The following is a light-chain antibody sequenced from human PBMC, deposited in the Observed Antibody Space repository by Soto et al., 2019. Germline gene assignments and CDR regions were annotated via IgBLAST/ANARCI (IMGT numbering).Light chain of an antibody. V-gene: IGKV3-20*01. J-gene: IGKJ1*01. Sequence: EIVLTQSPGTLSLSPGERATLSCRASQSVSSSYLAWYQQKPGQAPRLLIYGASSRATGIPDRFSGSGSGTDFTLTISRLEPEDFAVYYCQQYGSSQSFGQGTKVDIQ. CDR2: GAS. CDR3: QQYGSSQS. CDR1: QSVSSSY.